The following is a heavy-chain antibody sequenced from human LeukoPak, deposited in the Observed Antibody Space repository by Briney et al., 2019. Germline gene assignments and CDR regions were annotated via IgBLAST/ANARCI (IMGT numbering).Heavy chain of an antibody. CDR2: INPNSGGT. D-gene: IGHD6-19*01. J-gene: IGHJ4*02. CDR1: GYTFTGHY. V-gene: IGHV1-2*02. CDR3: ARDRLYYSSGWNDY. Sequence: ASVKVSCKASGYTFTGHYMHWVRQAPGQGLEWMGWINPNSGGTNYAQKFQGRVTMTRDTSISTAYMELSRLRSDDTAVYYCARDRLYYSSGWNDYWGQGTLVTVSS.